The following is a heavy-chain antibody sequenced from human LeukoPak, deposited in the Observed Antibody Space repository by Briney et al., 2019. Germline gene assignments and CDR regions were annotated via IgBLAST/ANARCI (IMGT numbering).Heavy chain of an antibody. CDR2: IYYSGST. CDR3: ARFFGRAYYYYGMDV. Sequence: SETLSLTCTVSGGSISSYYWSWVRQPPGKGLEWIGYIYYSGSTNYNPSLKSRVTISVDTSKNQFSLKLSSVTAADTAVYYCARFFGRAYYYYGMDVWGQGTTVTVSS. J-gene: IGHJ6*02. V-gene: IGHV4-59*01. D-gene: IGHD3-16*01. CDR1: GGSISSYY.